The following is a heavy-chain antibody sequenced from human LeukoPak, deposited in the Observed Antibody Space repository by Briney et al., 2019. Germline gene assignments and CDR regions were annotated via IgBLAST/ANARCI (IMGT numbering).Heavy chain of an antibody. J-gene: IGHJ4*01. CDR2: ISPSGDT. CDR3: AKVTWFGEPM. D-gene: IGHD3-10*01. Sequence: GGSLRLSCGAAGFSFTSHYLTWVRQAPGKGLEWVSSISPSGDTYYADSVKGRFTSSRDSSTSTLYLQMNGLRVEDTAVYYCAKVTWFGEPMWGHGTLVTVSS. V-gene: IGHV3-23*01. CDR1: GFSFTSHY.